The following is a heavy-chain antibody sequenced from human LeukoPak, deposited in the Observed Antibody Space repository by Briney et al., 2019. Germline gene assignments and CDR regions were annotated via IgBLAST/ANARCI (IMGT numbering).Heavy chain of an antibody. CDR1: GFTVSSNY. CDR2: ICSGGST. V-gene: IGHV3-53*01. J-gene: IGHJ6*02. CDR3: ARSEDIVVVPAAPYPYYYGMDV. D-gene: IGHD2-2*01. Sequence: PGGSLRLSCAASGFTVSSNYMSWVRQAPGKGLEWVSVICSGGSTYYADSVKGRFTISRDNSKNTLYLQMNSLRAEDTAVYYCARSEDIVVVPAAPYPYYYGMDVWGQGTTVTVSS.